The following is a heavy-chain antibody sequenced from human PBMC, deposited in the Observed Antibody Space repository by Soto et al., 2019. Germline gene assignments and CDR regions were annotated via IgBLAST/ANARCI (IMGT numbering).Heavy chain of an antibody. V-gene: IGHV1-69*04. CDR2: IIPILGIA. J-gene: IGHJ3*02. CDR1: GGTFSSYT. Sequence: GASVKVSCKASGGTFSSYTISWVRQAPGQGLEWMGRIIPILGIANYAQKFQGRVTITADKSTSTAYMELSSLRSEDTAVYYCARDLYSSSPHDAFDIWGQGTMVTVSS. D-gene: IGHD6-6*01. CDR3: ARDLYSSSPHDAFDI.